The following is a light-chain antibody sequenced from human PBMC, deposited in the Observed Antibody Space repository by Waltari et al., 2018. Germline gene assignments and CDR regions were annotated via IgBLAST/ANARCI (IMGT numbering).Light chain of an antibody. CDR1: QSVSRS. CDR3: QHYERLPAT. V-gene: IGKV3-20*01. Sequence: IVLTQSPGTLSLSPGERATLSCRASQSVSRSLAWYQQKPGQAPKLLIYGASTRAPGIPDRFTGSGAGTDFRLTISSLEPEDFAIYFCQHYERLPATFGQGTKVEIK. CDR2: GAS. J-gene: IGKJ1*01.